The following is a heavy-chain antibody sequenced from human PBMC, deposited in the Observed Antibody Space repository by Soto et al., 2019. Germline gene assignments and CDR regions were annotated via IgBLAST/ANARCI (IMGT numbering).Heavy chain of an antibody. CDR3: ANEPRTGGCLDY. J-gene: IGHJ4*02. CDR2: ISGSGGST. CDR1: GFTFSSYA. D-gene: IGHD2-8*02. V-gene: IGHV3-23*01. Sequence: GGSLRLSSAASGFTFSSYAMSWVRQAPGKGLEWVSAISGSGGSTYYADSVKGRFTISRDNSKNALYLQMNSLRAEDTAGYYCANEPRTGGCLDYWGQGTLVTVSS.